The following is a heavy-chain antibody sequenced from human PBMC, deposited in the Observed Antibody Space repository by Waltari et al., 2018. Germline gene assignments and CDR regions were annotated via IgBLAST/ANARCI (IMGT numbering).Heavy chain of an antibody. V-gene: IGHV6-1*01. CDR2: TYYRSYRSEWYT. CDR3: ARDGIAARGNWFDP. CDR1: GDSVSSTSAA. D-gene: IGHD6-6*01. J-gene: IGHJ5*02. Sequence: QVQLLQSGPGLVKPSQTLSLTCAISGDSVSSTSAAWHWIRQSPSGGLEWLGRTYYRSYRSEWYTDYALSVRGRATINPDTSKNQFSLQLNSVTPEDTAVYYCARDGIAARGNWFDPWGQGTLVTVSS.